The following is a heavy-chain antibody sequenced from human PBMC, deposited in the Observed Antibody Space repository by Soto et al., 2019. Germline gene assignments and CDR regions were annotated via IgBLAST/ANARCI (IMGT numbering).Heavy chain of an antibody. CDR3: AKGVPGIAVAGTGYFQH. D-gene: IGHD6-19*01. J-gene: IGHJ1*01. V-gene: IGHV3-23*01. Sequence: EVQLLESGGGLVQPGGSLRLSFAASGFTFSSYAMSWVHQAPGKGLEWVSGISGSGDSTYYADSVKGRFTISRDNSKNTLYLQMNSLRAEDTAVYYCAKGVPGIAVAGTGYFQHWGQGTLVTVSS. CDR2: ISGSGDST. CDR1: GFTFSSYA.